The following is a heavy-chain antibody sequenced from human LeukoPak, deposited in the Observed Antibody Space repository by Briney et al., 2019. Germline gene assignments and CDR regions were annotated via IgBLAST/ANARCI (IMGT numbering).Heavy chain of an antibody. Sequence: SETLSLTCTVSGGSISSSSYYWGWIRQPPGKGLEWIGSIYYSGSTYYNPSLKSRVTISVDTSKNQFSLKLSSVTAADTAFYCCARDGPRSGWYRWFDPWGQGTLVTVSS. CDR3: ARDGPRSGWYRWFDP. CDR2: IYYSGST. J-gene: IGHJ5*02. D-gene: IGHD6-19*01. CDR1: GGSISSSSYY. V-gene: IGHV4-39*07.